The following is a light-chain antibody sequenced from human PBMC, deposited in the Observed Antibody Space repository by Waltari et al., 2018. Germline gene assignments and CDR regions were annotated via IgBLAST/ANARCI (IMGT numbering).Light chain of an antibody. CDR3: AAWDDSLNGVV. CDR2: SNN. J-gene: IGLJ2*01. CDR1: SPNIGRNT. Sequence: QSVLTQPPSASGTPGQRVTIPCSGSSPNIGRNTVNWYQHPPGTAPKLLIYSNNQRPSGVPDRFSGSKSGTSASLAISGLQSEDEADYYCAAWDDSLNGVVFGGGTKLAVL. V-gene: IGLV1-44*01.